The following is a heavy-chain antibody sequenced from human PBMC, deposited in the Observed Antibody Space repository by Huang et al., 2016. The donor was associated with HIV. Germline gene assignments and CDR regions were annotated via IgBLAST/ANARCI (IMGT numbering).Heavy chain of an antibody. Sequence: QVQLVQSGAEVKKPGASVKVSCKASGYTFTSYAMHWVRQAPGQRLEWMGWINAGNGKTKYSQKFQGRVTITRDTSASTAYMELSSLRSEDTAVYYCARDEYGYSSELGLLWGQGTLVTVSS. V-gene: IGHV1-3*01. CDR1: GYTFTSYA. D-gene: IGHD5-18*01. J-gene: IGHJ4*02. CDR3: ARDEYGYSSELGLL. CDR2: INAGNGKT.